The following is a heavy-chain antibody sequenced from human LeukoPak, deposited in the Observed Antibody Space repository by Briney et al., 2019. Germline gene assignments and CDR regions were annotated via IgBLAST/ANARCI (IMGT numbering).Heavy chain of an antibody. CDR2: IYGSESI. CDR3: ARVNSGWYGRLDY. V-gene: IGHV4-4*07. D-gene: IGHD6-19*01. Sequence: SETLFLTCTVSGASISIYYWSWIRQPAGKGLEWIGCIYGSESINYNPSLKSRVTMSIGTSKNQFSLNLSSVTTADTAVYYCARVNSGWYGRLDYWGPGTLVTVSS. J-gene: IGHJ4*02. CDR1: GASISIYY.